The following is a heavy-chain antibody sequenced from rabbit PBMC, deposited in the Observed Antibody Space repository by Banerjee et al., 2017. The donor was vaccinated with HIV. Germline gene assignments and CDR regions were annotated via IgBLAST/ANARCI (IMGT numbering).Heavy chain of an antibody. V-gene: IGHV1S40*01. Sequence: QSLEESGGDLVKPGASLKLSCKASGFDFSSSAMCWVRQAPGKRPEWIACIYGGGGSTSYAGWGKDRFSITKTSSTKMTLQMTSLTAADTATSFCARKDASSGWCLNLWGQGTLVTVS. D-gene: IGHD4-1*01. CDR1: GFDFSSSA. CDR3: ARKDASSGWCLNL. CDR2: IYGGGGST. J-gene: IGHJ4*01.